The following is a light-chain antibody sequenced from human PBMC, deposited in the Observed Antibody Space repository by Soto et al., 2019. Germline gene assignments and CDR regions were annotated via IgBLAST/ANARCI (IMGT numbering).Light chain of an antibody. Sequence: QSALTQPASVSGSPGQSITISCSGTTNDIGTYNYVSWYQHHPGKVPKVIIYEVRNRPSGVSNRFSGSKSGNTASLTISGPHPEDGADYYCCSYTISATLVFGGGTKGTV. CDR1: TNDIGTYNY. CDR2: EVR. J-gene: IGLJ3*02. V-gene: IGLV2-14*01. CDR3: CSYTISATLV.